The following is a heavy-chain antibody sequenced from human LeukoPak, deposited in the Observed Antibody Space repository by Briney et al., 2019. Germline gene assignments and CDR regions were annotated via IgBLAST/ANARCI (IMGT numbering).Heavy chain of an antibody. CDR3: AKVRVGTAHFDY. J-gene: IGHJ4*02. V-gene: IGHV3-30*18. CDR2: ISHDGSNN. CDR1: GFTFSNYG. Sequence: PGRSLRLSCAASGFTFSNYGMHWVRQAPGKGLEWVVVISHDGSNNNYADSVKGRFTISIDNSKNTLYLQMNSLRPEDTAVYYCAKVRVGTAHFDYWGQGTLVTVSS. D-gene: IGHD2-15*01.